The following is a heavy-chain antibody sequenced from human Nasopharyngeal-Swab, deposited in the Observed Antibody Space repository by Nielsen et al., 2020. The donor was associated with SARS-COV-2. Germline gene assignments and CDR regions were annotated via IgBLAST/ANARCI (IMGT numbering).Heavy chain of an antibody. D-gene: IGHD6-13*01. CDR2: ISPGPGST. J-gene: IGHJ4*02. CDR3: TKGDSSSSSLDY. Sequence: VRQAPGKGLEWISYISPGPGSTYYTDSVKGRFTISRDNSKNTLYLQMNSLRAEDTAVYYCTKGDSSSSSLDYWGQGTLVTVSS. V-gene: IGHV3-NL1*01.